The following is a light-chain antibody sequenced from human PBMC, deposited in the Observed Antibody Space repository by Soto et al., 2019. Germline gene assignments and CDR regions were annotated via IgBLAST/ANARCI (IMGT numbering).Light chain of an antibody. Sequence: EMVMTQSPATLSVSLGERATLSCRASQSVRTKLVWYQQKPGQAPRLLIYGASTRATGIPARFSGSGYGTEFILTISNLQSEDFAVYYCQQHDQGWTFGQGTKGEIK. J-gene: IGKJ1*01. CDR1: QSVRTK. CDR2: GAS. V-gene: IGKV3-15*01. CDR3: QQHDQGWT.